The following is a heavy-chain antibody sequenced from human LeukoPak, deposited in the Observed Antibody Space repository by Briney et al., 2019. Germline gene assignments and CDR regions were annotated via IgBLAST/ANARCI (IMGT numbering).Heavy chain of an antibody. Sequence: SETLSLTCTVSGGSISSSGYYWGWIRQPPGKGLEWIGSIYYSGRTYHNPSLKSRVTIPVDTSKNQFSLKLSSVTAADTAVYYCARGFSYGYYFDYWGQGTLVTVSS. CDR2: IYYSGRT. CDR3: ARGFSYGYYFDY. CDR1: GGSISSSGYY. J-gene: IGHJ4*02. V-gene: IGHV4-39*01. D-gene: IGHD5-18*01.